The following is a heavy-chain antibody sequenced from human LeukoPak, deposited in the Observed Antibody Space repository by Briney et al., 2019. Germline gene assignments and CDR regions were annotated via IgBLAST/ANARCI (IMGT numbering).Heavy chain of an antibody. CDR1: GFTFSDYY. D-gene: IGHD3-10*01. CDR2: ISSSGSTI. J-gene: IGHJ4*02. V-gene: IGHV3-11*01. Sequence: PGGSLRLSCAASGFTFSDYYMSWIRQAPGKGLEWVSYISSSGSTIYYADSVKGRFTISRDNAKNSLYLQMNSLRAEDTAVYYCAKDSVVQGVINRPLDYWGQGTLVTVSS. CDR3: AKDSVVQGVINRPLDY.